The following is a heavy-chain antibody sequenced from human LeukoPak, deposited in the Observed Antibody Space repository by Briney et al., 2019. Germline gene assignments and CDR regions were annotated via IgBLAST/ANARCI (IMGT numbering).Heavy chain of an antibody. J-gene: IGHJ6*02. CDR3: ASSTHSSWGQYYYGLDV. D-gene: IGHD6-13*01. CDR2: VSYSGST. V-gene: IGHV4-59*08. CDR1: GASLSNYY. Sequence: SETLSLTCTVSGASLSNYYWTWLRQPPGRGLEWLGYVSYSGSTNYYNPSLKSRLTISVDTSKNQVSLKLSSLTAADTAVYYCASSTHSSWGQYYYGLDVWGQGTTVTVSS.